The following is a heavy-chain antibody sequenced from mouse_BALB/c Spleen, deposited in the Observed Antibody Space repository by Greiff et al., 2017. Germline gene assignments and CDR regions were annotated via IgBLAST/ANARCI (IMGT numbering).Heavy chain of an antibody. CDR1: GYTFSSYW. V-gene: IGHV1-9*01. CDR3: ARGGYYGSRDFDY. Sequence: QVQLQQSGAELMKPGASVKISCKATGYTFSSYWIEWVKQRPGHGLEWIGEILPGSGSTNYNEKFKGKATFTADTSSNTAYMKLSSLTSEDSAVYYCARGGYYGSRDFDYWGQGTTLTVSS. CDR2: ILPGSGST. D-gene: IGHD1-1*01. J-gene: IGHJ2*01.